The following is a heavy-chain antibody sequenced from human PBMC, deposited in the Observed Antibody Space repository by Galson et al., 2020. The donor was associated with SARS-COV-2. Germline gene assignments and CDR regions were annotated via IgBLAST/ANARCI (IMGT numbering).Heavy chain of an antibody. Sequence: SETLSLTCTVSGGSISSGSYYWSWIRQPAGKGLKWIGRIYTSGSTNYNPSLKSRVTISVDTSKNHFSLKLSSVTAADTAVYYCARDGVWGYDFWSGYPSNLVGYYYYGMDVWGQGTTVTVSS. J-gene: IGHJ6*02. CDR2: IYTSGST. V-gene: IGHV4-61*02. CDR3: ARDGVWGYDFWSGYPSNLVGYYYYGMDV. CDR1: GGSISSGSYY. D-gene: IGHD3-3*01.